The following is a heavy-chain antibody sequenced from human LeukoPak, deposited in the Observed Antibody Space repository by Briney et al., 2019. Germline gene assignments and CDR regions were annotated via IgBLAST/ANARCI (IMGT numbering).Heavy chain of an antibody. CDR1: GFSFGDYA. V-gene: IGHV3-23*01. D-gene: IGHD2-2*01. CDR2: ISNTGGGT. CDR3: AKVVQSLGYCSTCLRHFDY. J-gene: IGHJ4*02. Sequence: PGGSLRLSCAASGFSFGDYAMSWVRQSPGKGLEWVSAISNTGGGTYYADSVKGRFTISRDNSKNTLYVQMNSLRAEDTAVYHCAKVVQSLGYCSTCLRHFDYWGQGTLVTVSS.